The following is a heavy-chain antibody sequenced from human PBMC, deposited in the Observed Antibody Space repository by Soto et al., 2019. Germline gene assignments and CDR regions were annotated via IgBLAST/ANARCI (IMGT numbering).Heavy chain of an antibody. V-gene: IGHV4-31*03. J-gene: IGHJ4*02. D-gene: IGHD5-12*01. CDR2: IYYSGST. CDR1: GGSISSGGYY. Sequence: KPSETLSLTCTVSGGSISSGGYYWSWIRQHPGKGLEWIGYIYYSGSTYYNPSLKSRVTISVDTSKNQFSLKLSSVTAADTAVYYCARDHGLRVPFDYWGQGTLVTLSS. CDR3: ARDHGLRVPFDY.